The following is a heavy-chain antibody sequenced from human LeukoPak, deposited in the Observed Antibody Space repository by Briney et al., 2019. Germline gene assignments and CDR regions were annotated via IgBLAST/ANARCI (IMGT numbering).Heavy chain of an antibody. V-gene: IGHV4-4*09. Sequence: KPSETLSLTCTVSGGSISSHYWSWIRQPPGKGLEWIGYIYTSGSTNYNPSLKSRVTISVDTSKNQFSLKLSSVTTADTAVYYCARLPGCSSTSCYYGWNYYYYMDVWGKGTTVTVSS. CDR2: IYTSGST. CDR3: ARLPGCSSTSCYYGWNYYYYMDV. CDR1: GGSISSHY. D-gene: IGHD2-2*01. J-gene: IGHJ6*03.